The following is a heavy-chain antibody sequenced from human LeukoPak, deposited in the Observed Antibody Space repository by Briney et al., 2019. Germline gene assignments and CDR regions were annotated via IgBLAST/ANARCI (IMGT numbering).Heavy chain of an antibody. D-gene: IGHD6-13*01. Sequence: GGSLRLSCAASGFTSRSYAMSWVRQAPGKGLEWGLAISGSGGSTYSADSVKGRFTISRDNSKNTLYLQMNSLRAEDTAVYHCAKGEVRAAAGTGFDYWGQGTLVTVSS. V-gene: IGHV3-23*01. J-gene: IGHJ4*02. CDR3: AKGEVRAAAGTGFDY. CDR2: ISGSGGST. CDR1: GFTSRSYA.